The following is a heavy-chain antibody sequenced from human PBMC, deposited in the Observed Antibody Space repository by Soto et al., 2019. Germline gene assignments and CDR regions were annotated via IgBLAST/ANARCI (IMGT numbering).Heavy chain of an antibody. D-gene: IGHD3-10*01. J-gene: IGHJ6*02. CDR3: ARARGLGSYYFAMDV. Sequence: QVQLVESGGGVVQPGRSLRLSCAASGFIFSGYGMHWVRQAPGKGLEWVAVIWYDESNKYYADSVKGRFTISRDNSKNTVFLQTSSLRDEDTGVYYCARARGLGSYYFAMDVWGQGTTVTVSS. CDR2: IWYDESNK. CDR1: GFIFSGYG. V-gene: IGHV3-33*01.